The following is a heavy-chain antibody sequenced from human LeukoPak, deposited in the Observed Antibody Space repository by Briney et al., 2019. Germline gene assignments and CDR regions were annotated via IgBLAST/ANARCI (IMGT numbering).Heavy chain of an antibody. Sequence: PGGSLRLSWAASGFTFSSYAMSWVRQAPGKGLEWVSAISGSGGSTNYAESVKGRFTISRDNSKNTLYLQMNSLRAEDTALYYCAKRIAAQENFDYWGQGTLVTVSS. CDR2: ISGSGGST. CDR3: AKRIAAQENFDY. V-gene: IGHV3-23*01. D-gene: IGHD6-6*01. CDR1: GFTFSSYA. J-gene: IGHJ4*02.